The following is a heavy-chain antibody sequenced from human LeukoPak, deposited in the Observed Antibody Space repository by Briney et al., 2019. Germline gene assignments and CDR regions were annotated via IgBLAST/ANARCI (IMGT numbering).Heavy chain of an antibody. CDR3: AREQLVERADAFDI. CDR2: IKEDGNEK. J-gene: IGHJ3*02. CDR1: GFAVSSNY. Sequence: GGSLRLSCAASGFAVSSNYMSWVRQAPGKGLEWVANIKEDGNEKYYVDSVKGRFTISRDNTKNSLYLQMNSLRAEDTAVYYCAREQLVERADAFDIWGQGTMVTVSS. D-gene: IGHD1-1*01. V-gene: IGHV3-7*01.